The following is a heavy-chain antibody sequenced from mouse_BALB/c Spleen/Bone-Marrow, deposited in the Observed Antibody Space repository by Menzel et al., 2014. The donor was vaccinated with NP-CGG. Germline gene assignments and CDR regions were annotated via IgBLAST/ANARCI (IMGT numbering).Heavy chain of an antibody. CDR2: INSNGGST. CDR1: GFTFSSYY. V-gene: IGHV5-6-2*01. D-gene: IGHD2-1*01. J-gene: IGHJ1*01. CDR3: AGFYYGNNWYFDV. Sequence: LVESGGGLVKLGGSLKLSCAASGFTFSSYYMSWVRQTPEKRLELVAAINSNGGSTYYPDTVKGRFTISRDNAKNTLYLQMSSLKSEDTALFYCAGFYYGNNWYFDVWGAGTTVTVSS.